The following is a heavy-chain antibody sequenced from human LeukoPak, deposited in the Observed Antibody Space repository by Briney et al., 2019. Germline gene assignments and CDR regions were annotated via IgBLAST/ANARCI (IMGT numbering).Heavy chain of an antibody. CDR1: GYRFTNYW. CDR2: IYPGDSDT. Sequence: GESLKISCKASGYRFTNYWIGWVRQMAGKGLEWMGSIYPGDSDTRYSPSFQGQVTISADKSLSTAYLQWSSLKASDTAMYYCAVKPGYTGSWGTFDSWGQGTLVTVSS. CDR3: AVKPGYTGSWGTFDS. D-gene: IGHD1-26*01. J-gene: IGHJ4*02. V-gene: IGHV5-51*01.